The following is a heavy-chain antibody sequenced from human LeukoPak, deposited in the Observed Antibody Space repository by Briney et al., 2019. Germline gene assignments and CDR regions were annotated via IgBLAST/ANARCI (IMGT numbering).Heavy chain of an antibody. CDR2: IYHSGST. D-gene: IGHD2-2*01. Sequence: SETLSLTCTVSGGSISSGGYYWSWIRQPPGKGLEWIGYIYHSGSTYYNPSLKSRVTISVDTSKNQFSLKLSSVTAADTAVYYCARGLGGPAAMALSFDYWGQGTLVTVSS. J-gene: IGHJ4*02. V-gene: IGHV4-30-2*01. CDR3: ARGLGGPAAMALSFDY. CDR1: GGSISSGGYY.